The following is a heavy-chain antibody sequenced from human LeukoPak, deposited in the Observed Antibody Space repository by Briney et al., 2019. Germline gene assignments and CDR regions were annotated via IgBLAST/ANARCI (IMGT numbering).Heavy chain of an antibody. CDR3: VRRKYSSGWEYYFDY. D-gene: IGHD6-19*01. CDR2: IYPGDSDT. Sequence: GESLKISCKGSGYSFTSYWIGWVGQMPGKGLEWMGIIYPGDSDTRYSPSFQGQVTISADKSISTAYLQWSSLKASDTAMYYCVRRKYSSGWEYYFDYWGQGTLVTVSS. V-gene: IGHV5-51*01. CDR1: GYSFTSYW. J-gene: IGHJ4*02.